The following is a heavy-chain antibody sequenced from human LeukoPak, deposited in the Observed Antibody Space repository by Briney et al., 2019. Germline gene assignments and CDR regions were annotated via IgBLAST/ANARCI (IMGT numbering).Heavy chain of an antibody. D-gene: IGHD1-26*01. CDR1: GFTFSSYS. V-gene: IGHV3-23*01. J-gene: IGHJ4*02. CDR2: ISGSGGST. CDR3: AKDNLWWELRGFDY. Sequence: PGGSLRLSCAASGFTFSSYSMSWVRQAPGEGLEWVSAISGSGGSTYYADSVKGRFTISRDNSKNTLYLQMNSLRAEDTAVYYCAKDNLWWELRGFDYWGQGTLVTVSS.